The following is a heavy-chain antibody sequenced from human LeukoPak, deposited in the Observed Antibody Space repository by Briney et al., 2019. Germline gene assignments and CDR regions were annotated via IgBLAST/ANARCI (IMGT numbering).Heavy chain of an antibody. CDR3: ARVSPRVGYYDSSGYAFDI. D-gene: IGHD3-22*01. CDR1: GGTFSSYA. CDR2: IIPNFGTA. Sequence: GASVKVSCKASGGTFSSYAISWVRQAPGQGLEWMGWIIPNFGTANYAQKFQGRVTITADESTSTAYMELSSLRSEDTAVYYCARVSPRVGYYDSSGYAFDIWGQGTMVTVSS. V-gene: IGHV1-69*13. J-gene: IGHJ3*02.